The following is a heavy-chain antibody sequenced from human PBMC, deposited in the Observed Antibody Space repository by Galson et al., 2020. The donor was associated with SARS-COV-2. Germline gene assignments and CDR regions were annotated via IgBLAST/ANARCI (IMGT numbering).Heavy chain of an antibody. CDR3: ASYDFWSGYYFEY. D-gene: IGHD3-3*01. J-gene: IGHJ4*02. CDR1: GTSISSGSYS. V-gene: IGHV4-30-2*02. Sequence: SQTLSLTCAVSGTSISSGSYSWNWIRQPPGKGLEWIGYISHSGGTYYNPSLKSRVTMSVDTSKNQFSLKLSSVTAADTAVYYCASYDFWSGYYFEYWGQGTLVTVSS. CDR2: ISHSGGT.